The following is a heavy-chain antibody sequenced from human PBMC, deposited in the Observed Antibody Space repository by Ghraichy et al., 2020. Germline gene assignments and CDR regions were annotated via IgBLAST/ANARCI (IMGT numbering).Heavy chain of an antibody. D-gene: IGHD3-10*01. CDR2: INQDGSER. Sequence: GGSLRLSCAASGFTFSSYWMSWVRQAPGKGLEWVANINQDGSERYYVDSVKGRFTISRDSVENSLFLQMNSLRAEDTAVYYCVRDIAGSGSYYTPDHWGQGTLVTVSS. CDR3: VRDIAGSGSYYTPDH. CDR1: GFTFSSYW. V-gene: IGHV3-7*03. J-gene: IGHJ4*02.